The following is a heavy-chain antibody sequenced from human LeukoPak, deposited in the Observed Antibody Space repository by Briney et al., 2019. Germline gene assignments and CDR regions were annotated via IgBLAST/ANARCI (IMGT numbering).Heavy chain of an antibody. J-gene: IGHJ3*02. D-gene: IGHD3-22*01. CDR3: AREVTPPPGYSDTSGYYDAFDI. V-gene: IGHV3-48*03. CDR2: ISSTGTVI. Sequence: QPGGSLRLSCAASGFTFSSYAMSWVRQAPGKGLEWVSYISSTGTVIYYADSVKGRFTVSRDNAKSSLYLQMNSLRADDTAIYYCAREVTPPPGYSDTSGYYDAFDIWGQGTMVTVSS. CDR1: GFTFSSYA.